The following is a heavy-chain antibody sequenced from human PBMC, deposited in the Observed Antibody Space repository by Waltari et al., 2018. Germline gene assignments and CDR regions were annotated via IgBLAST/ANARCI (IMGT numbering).Heavy chain of an antibody. CDR3: ARDISGSYSADY. J-gene: IGHJ4*02. D-gene: IGHD3-22*01. V-gene: IGHV4-38-2*02. CDR2: IYHSGGT. Sequence: QVQLQESGPGLVKPSETLSLTCAVSGYSISSGYYWGWVRQPPGKGLEWIGSIYHSGGTYYNPSLKSRVTISVDTSKNQFSLKLSSVTAADTAVYYCARDISGSYSADYWGQGTLVTVSS. CDR1: GYSISSGYY.